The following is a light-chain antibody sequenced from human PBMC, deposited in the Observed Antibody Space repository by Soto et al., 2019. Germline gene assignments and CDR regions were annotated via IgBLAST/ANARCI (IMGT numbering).Light chain of an antibody. Sequence: EIVMTQSPAPLSVSPGERATLSCRASQSVTSNLAWYQQKPGQAARLLMYGVSTRATGIPARFGGSGSATEFTLTISSLQSEDFALYYCQQYSQWPLTFGGGTKVEIK. V-gene: IGKV3-15*01. CDR3: QQYSQWPLT. CDR1: QSVTSN. CDR2: GVS. J-gene: IGKJ4*01.